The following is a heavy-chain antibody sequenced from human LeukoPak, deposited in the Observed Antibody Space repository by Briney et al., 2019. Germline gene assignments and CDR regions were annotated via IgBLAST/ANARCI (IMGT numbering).Heavy chain of an antibody. J-gene: IGHJ4*02. V-gene: IGHV1-69*05. CDR3: ATIRESDYVSLATYYFDY. CDR2: IIPIFGTA. D-gene: IGHD4-17*01. CDR1: GGTFSSYA. Sequence: ASVKVSCKASGGTFSSYAISWVRQAPGQGLEWMGGIIPIFGTANYAQKFQGRVTITTDESTSTAYMELSSLRSEDTAVYYCATIRESDYVSLATYYFDYWGQGTWPPSPQ.